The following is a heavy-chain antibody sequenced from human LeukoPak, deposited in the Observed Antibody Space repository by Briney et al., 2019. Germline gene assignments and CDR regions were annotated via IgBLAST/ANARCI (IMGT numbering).Heavy chain of an antibody. V-gene: IGHV4-59*01. CDR3: ARGRMVATDLDY. D-gene: IGHD5-12*01. CDR2: IYYSGST. Sequence: SETLSLTCTVSGGSITSYYWSWIRQPLGKGLEWIGYIYYSGSTNYNPSLKSRVTISVDTSKNQFSLKLSSVTAADTAVYYCARGRMVATDLDYWGQGTLVTVS. CDR1: GGSITSYY. J-gene: IGHJ4*02.